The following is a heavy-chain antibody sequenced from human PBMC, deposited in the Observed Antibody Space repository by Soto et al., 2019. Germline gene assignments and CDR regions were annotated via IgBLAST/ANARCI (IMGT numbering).Heavy chain of an antibody. Sequence: EVQLLESGGGLVQPGGSLRLSCAASGFTFSSYAMKWVRQAPGKGLEWVSLIGESGTPTYYADSVKGRFTISRDNSGNTVFLEMYSVSAEDTAVYYCARYIPGVRYYGMDVWGQGTTVTVSS. V-gene: IGHV3-23*01. CDR3: ARYIPGVRYYGMDV. D-gene: IGHD2-2*01. CDR2: IGESGTPT. CDR1: GFTFSSYA. J-gene: IGHJ6*02.